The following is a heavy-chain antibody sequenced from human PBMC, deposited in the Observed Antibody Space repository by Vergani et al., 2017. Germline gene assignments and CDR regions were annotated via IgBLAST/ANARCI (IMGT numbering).Heavy chain of an antibody. CDR2: ISSSGSTI. V-gene: IGHV3-48*03. J-gene: IGHJ4*02. D-gene: IGHD6-19*01. CDR1: GFTFGDYA. CDR3: ARDVAVAGTSLG. Sequence: EVQLVESGGGLVQPGRSLRLSCTASGFTFGDYAMSWFRQAPGKGLEWVSYISSSGSTIYYADSVKGRFTISRDNAKNSLYLQMNSLRAEDTAVYYCARDVAVAGTSLGWGQGTLVTVSS.